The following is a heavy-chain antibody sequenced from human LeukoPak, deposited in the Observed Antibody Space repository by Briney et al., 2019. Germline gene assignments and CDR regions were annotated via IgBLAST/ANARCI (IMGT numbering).Heavy chain of an antibody. CDR1: EYTFIGNY. J-gene: IGHJ5*02. CDR3: ARGNVECIGDICYKRGNWFDP. D-gene: IGHD2-8*02. V-gene: IGHV1-2*02. Sequence: ASVKVSCKASEYTFIGNYIHWVRQAPGQGLEWMGWINPKSGATSSARKFQGRVTMTRDTSIGTAYMELSRLRSDDTAVYYCARGNVECIGDICYKRGNWFDPWGQGTLVTVSS. CDR2: INPKSGAT.